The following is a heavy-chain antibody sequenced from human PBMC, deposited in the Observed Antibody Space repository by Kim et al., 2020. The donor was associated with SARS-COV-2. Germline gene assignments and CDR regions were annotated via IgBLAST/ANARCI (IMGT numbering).Heavy chain of an antibody. J-gene: IGHJ4*02. V-gene: IGHV3-7*01. D-gene: IGHD3-9*01. Sequence: YVDSLKGRFTISRDNAANSLYLQMNSLRAEDTAVYYCARSITQFDWLICYWGQGTLVTVSS. CDR3: ARSITQFDWLICY.